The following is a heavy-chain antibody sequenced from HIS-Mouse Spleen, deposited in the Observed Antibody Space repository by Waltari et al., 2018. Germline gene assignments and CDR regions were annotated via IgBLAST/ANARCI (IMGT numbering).Heavy chain of an antibody. Sequence: QVQLQQWGAGLLKPSETLSLTCAVYGGSFSGYYWSWIRQPPGKGLEWIGEINHSGSTNDNPSLKSRVTISVGTSKNQFSLKLSSVTAADTAVYYCARVRTGDPSYWYFDLWGRGTLVTVSS. J-gene: IGHJ2*01. V-gene: IGHV4-34*01. CDR2: INHSGST. D-gene: IGHD7-27*01. CDR1: GGSFSGYY. CDR3: ARVRTGDPSYWYFDL.